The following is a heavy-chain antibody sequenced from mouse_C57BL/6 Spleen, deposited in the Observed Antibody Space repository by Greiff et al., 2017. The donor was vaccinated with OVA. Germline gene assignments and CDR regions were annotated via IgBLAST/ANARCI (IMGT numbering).Heavy chain of an antibody. J-gene: IGHJ2*01. CDR3: AREGLLYYDYDSRYFDY. D-gene: IGHD2-4*01. Sequence: VQLQQSGPELVKPGDSVKISCKASGYSFTGYFMNWVMQSHGKSLEWIGRINPYNGDTFYNQKFKGKATLTVDKSSSTAHMELRSLTSEDSAVCYCAREGLLYYDYDSRYFDYWGQGTTLTVSS. V-gene: IGHV1-20*01. CDR1: GYSFTGYF. CDR2: INPYNGDT.